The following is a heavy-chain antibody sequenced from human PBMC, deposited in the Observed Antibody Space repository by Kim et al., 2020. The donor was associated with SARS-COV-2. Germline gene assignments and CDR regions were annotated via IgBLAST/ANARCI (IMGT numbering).Heavy chain of an antibody. V-gene: IGHV4-59*13. D-gene: IGHD3-16*01. CDR1: GASISSYY. CDR2: FYYSGST. J-gene: IGHJ6*02. Sequence: SETLSLTCSVSGASISSYYWSWIRQPPGKGLEWIGYFYYSGSTNDNPSLKSRVTISVDTSKNQFSLKLTSVTTADTAMYYCSRDCGFGGVWFGMGVWG. CDR3: SRDCGFGGVWFGMGV.